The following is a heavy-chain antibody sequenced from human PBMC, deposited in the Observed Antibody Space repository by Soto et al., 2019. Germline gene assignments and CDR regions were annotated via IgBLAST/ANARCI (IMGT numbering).Heavy chain of an antibody. D-gene: IGHD3-9*01. CDR1: GFSLSTSGVG. J-gene: IGHJ5*02. V-gene: IGHV2-5*02. Sequence: QITLKESGPTLVKPTQTLTLTCTFSGFSLSTSGVGVGWIRQPPGKALEWLALIYWDDDKRYSPSLKSRLTTTTDTSKNQWVLPMTNMDPVDTAPYYCARRGIRYFDCLLSSDNWFDPWGQGTLVTVSS. CDR2: IYWDDDK. CDR3: ARRGIRYFDCLLSSDNWFDP.